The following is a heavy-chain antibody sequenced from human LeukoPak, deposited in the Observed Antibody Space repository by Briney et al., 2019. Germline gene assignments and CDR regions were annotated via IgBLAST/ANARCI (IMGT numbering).Heavy chain of an antibody. J-gene: IGHJ4*02. CDR3: AKDHEAVAGNVIDY. CDR1: GLTVGTNY. Sequence: PGGSLRLSCAASGLTVGTNYMSWVRQAPGKGLEWVSVISSGGNTYYADSVKGRFTLSRDNSKNTLYLQMNSLRAEDTAVYYCAKDHEAVAGNVIDYWGQGTLVTVSS. D-gene: IGHD6-19*01. CDR2: ISSGGNT. V-gene: IGHV3-66*01.